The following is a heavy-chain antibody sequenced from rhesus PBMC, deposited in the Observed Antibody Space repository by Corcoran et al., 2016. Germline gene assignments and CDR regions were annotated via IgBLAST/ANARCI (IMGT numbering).Heavy chain of an antibody. D-gene: IGHD6-25*01. J-gene: IGHJ2*01. Sequence: QVQLQESGPGLVKPSETLSLTCAVSGYSISSNYWSWIRPPPGNGLAWIGYIYGSSGSTYYDPSRKSRVTISTDTSKSQFSLKLSSVTAADTAVYYCARGRGGGSWNAYWYFDLWGPGTPITISS. CDR1: GYSISSNY. CDR3: ARGRGGGSWNAYWYFDL. V-gene: IGHV4-147*01. CDR2: IYGSSGST.